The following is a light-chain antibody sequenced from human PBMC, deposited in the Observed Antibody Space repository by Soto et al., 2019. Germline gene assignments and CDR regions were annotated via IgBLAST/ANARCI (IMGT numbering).Light chain of an antibody. J-gene: IGKJ4*01. CDR2: DAS. Sequence: EVVLTQSGGALSLSPGERATLSCRVSQTVRNNYLAWYQQKPGQAPRLLIYDASSRATGIPDRFSGGGSGTDFTLTISRLQPEDFAMYYCHQVSSYPLTFGEGTKVDIK. V-gene: IGKV3-20*01. CDR3: HQVSSYPLT. CDR1: QTVRNNY.